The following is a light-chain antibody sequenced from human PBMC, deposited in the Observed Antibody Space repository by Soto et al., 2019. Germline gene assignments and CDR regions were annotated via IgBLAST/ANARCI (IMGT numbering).Light chain of an antibody. CDR3: AAWDDSMNGVV. CDR1: SSNIGSNT. CDR2: SNN. V-gene: IGLV1-44*01. J-gene: IGLJ2*01. Sequence: QSVLTQAPSASGTPGQRVTISCSGSSSNIGSNTVNWYQQLPGTAPKLLIYSNNQRPSGVPDRFSGSKSGTSASLAISGPQPEDEADYYCAAWDDSMNGVVFGGGTKVTVL.